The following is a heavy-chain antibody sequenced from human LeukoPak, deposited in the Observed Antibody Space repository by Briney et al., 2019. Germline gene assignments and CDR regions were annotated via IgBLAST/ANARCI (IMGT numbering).Heavy chain of an antibody. D-gene: IGHD3-3*01. CDR1: GFRFIDYG. J-gene: IGHJ4*02. Sequence: GGSLRLSCAASGFRFIDYGVHWVRQPPGKGLEWLAFIPSDGRRKYYADSVTGRLTVSRDNSRNTLYLQMNSLRPEDTAVYYCARDMVRGDDSGYYPFDYWGQGALVIVSS. V-gene: IGHV3-30*02. CDR2: IPSDGRRK. CDR3: ARDMVRGDDSGYYPFDY.